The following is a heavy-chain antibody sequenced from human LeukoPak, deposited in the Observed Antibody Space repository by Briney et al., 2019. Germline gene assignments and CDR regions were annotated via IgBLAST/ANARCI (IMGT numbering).Heavy chain of an antibody. Sequence: GGSLRLSCAASGFTFDDYAMHWVRQAPGKGLEWVSGISWNSGSIGYADSVKGRFTISRDNAKNSLYLQMNSLRAEDTALYYCAKDYGDYWGQGTLVTVSP. CDR3: AKDYGDY. CDR2: ISWNSGSI. CDR1: GFTFDDYA. J-gene: IGHJ4*02. V-gene: IGHV3-9*01. D-gene: IGHD4-17*01.